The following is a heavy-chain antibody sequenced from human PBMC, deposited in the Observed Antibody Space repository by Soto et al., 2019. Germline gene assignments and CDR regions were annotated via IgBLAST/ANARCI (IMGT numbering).Heavy chain of an antibody. D-gene: IGHD1-26*01. CDR3: TTDSGMSPYSFDY. CDR1: GFTFSKAW. J-gene: IGHJ4*02. Sequence: XESVGLSCAASGFTFSKAWVGWVRQAPGKGLEWVGRIMSKTDGGTTDYAAPVKGRFTISRDDSKSTLYLQMNSLKTEDTAFYYCTTDSGMSPYSFDYWGQGTLVTVSS. V-gene: IGHV3-15*01. CDR2: IMSKTDGGTT.